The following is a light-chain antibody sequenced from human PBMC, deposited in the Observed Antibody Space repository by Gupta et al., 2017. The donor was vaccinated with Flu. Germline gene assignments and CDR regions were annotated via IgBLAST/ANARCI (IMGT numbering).Light chain of an antibody. CDR2: WAS. CDR1: QSVFYSSNNKNY. J-gene: IGKJ2*01. CDR3: QHYNDTPYT. V-gene: IGKV4-1*01. Sequence: DIVMTQSPDSLALSLGERATISCKSSQSVFYSSNNKNYLAWYQQKPGQPPKLLIYWASTRESGVPDRFSGSGSGTDFTLSISSLQAEDVAVYYCQHYNDTPYTFGQGTKLEIK.